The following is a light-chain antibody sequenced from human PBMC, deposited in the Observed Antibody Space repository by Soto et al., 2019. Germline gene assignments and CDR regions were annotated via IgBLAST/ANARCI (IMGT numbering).Light chain of an antibody. Sequence: QSVLTQPASVSGSPGQSITISCTGTSSDVGYFNHVSWYQQHPGKAPKLMIYEVTNRPSGVSIRFSGSKSGNTASLTISGLQAEDEADYYCSSYTSTSTLGVFGGGTKLTVL. CDR3: SSYTSTSTLGV. CDR2: EVT. J-gene: IGLJ3*02. CDR1: SSDVGYFNH. V-gene: IGLV2-14*01.